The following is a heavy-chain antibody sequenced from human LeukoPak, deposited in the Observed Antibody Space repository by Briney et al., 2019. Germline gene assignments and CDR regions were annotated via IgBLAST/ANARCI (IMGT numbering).Heavy chain of an antibody. CDR2: TYYRSKWCN. CDR1: RDSVSRNSAP. Sequence: SHPLSLTCAISRDSVSRNSAPCNWITQSPSRGLEWLERTYYRSKWCNDYAVSVKSRITINPDTSKNKFYLQLNSVTPEDTAVYYCARGFHSSGYYRLGYYYGMDVWGQGTTVTVSS. D-gene: IGHD3-22*01. V-gene: IGHV6-1*01. CDR3: ARGFHSSGYYRLGYYYGMDV. J-gene: IGHJ6*02.